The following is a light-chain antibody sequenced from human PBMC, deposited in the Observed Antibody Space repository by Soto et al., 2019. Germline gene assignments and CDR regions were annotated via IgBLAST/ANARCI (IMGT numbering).Light chain of an antibody. J-gene: IGKJ4*01. Sequence: EIVLTQSPATLSLSPGERATLSCRASQSVSSSLAWYQQKPGQTPRLLIYDASNRATGIPARFSGSGSGTDFTLSVSSLEPEDFAVYYCQQRSSWTLASGGGTKVEIK. CDR3: QQRSSWTLA. V-gene: IGKV3-11*01. CDR2: DAS. CDR1: QSVSSS.